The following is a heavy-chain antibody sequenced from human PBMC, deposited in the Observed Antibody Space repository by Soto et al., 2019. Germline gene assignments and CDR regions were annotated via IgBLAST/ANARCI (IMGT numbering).Heavy chain of an antibody. CDR2: SYSDSRT. CDR3: ARGYGAGSYFSDH. D-gene: IGHD3-10*01. CDR1: GFTVSSNY. Sequence: EMQLVESGGALIQPGGSLRLSCAASGFTVSSNYMSWVRRAPGKGLEWVSGSYSDSRTYFADSVKGRFSISRDSFKNMMYLQMDSLRAEDTAVYFCARGYGAGSYFSDHWGQGTLVTVSS. J-gene: IGHJ5*02. V-gene: IGHV3-53*01.